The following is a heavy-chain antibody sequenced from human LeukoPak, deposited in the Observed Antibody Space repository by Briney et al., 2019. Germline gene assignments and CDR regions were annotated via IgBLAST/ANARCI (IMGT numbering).Heavy chain of an antibody. D-gene: IGHD3-22*01. J-gene: IGHJ4*02. CDR2: IYPGDSDT. CDR3: ARRTEDSSGYFII. Sequence: GESLKISCKGSGYNFTSYWIGWVRQMPGKGLEWMGIIYPGDSDTRYSPSFQGQVTISADKSISTAYLQWSSLKASDTAMYYCARRTEDSSGYFIIWGQGTLVTVSS. V-gene: IGHV5-51*01. CDR1: GYNFTSYW.